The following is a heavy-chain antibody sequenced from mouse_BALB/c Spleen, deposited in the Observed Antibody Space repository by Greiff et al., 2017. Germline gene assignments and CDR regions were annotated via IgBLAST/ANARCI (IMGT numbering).Heavy chain of an antibody. CDR3: TRYGPSRYFDV. J-gene: IGHJ1*01. Sequence: VKLMESGAELVKPGASVKLSCKASGYTFTSYYMYWVKQRPGQGLEWIGEINPSNGGTNFNEKFKSKATLTVDKSSSTAYMQLSSLTSEDSAVYYCTRYGPSRYFDVWGAGTTVTVSS. CDR2: INPSNGGT. D-gene: IGHD1-1*02. V-gene: IGHV1S81*02. CDR1: GYTFTSYY.